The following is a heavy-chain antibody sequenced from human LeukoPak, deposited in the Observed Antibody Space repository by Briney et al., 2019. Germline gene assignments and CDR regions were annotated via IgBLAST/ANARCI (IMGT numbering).Heavy chain of an antibody. CDR1: GFTFDDYA. D-gene: IGHD3-10*01. CDR2: ISWNSGSI. CDR3: AGARGYGVRATNPY. Sequence: PGRSLRLSCAASGFTFDDYAMHWVRQAPGKGLEWVSGISWNSGSIGYADSVKGRLTISRDNAKNSLYLQMNSLRAEDTAVYYCAGARGYGVRATNPYWGQGTLVTVSS. V-gene: IGHV3-9*01. J-gene: IGHJ4*02.